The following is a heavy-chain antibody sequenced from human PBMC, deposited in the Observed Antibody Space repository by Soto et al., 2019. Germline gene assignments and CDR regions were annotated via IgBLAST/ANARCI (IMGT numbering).Heavy chain of an antibody. CDR2: ISSSGRTT. V-gene: IGHV3-48*03. D-gene: IGHD2-21*01. CDR1: GFTFSSYE. J-gene: IGHJ6*04. CDR3: ARDRDELVGIFPYYYGMDV. Sequence: PGWSLRLSCAASGFTFSSYEMNLVRQAPGKGLEWVSYISSSGRTTYYADSVKGRFTISRDNAKKSLSLQMNSLRADDTAVYYCARDRDELVGIFPYYYGMDVWGKGTTVTVSS.